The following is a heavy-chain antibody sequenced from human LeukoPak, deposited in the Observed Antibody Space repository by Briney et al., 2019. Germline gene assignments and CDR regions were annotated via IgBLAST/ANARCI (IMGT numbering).Heavy chain of an antibody. CDR1: GFTITTYA. D-gene: IGHD3-22*01. CDR3: TTELDIRPNHY. V-gene: IGHV3-23*01. CDR2: ISDRGDST. Sequence: PGGSLRLSCAASGFTITTYAMGWVRQAPGKGLEWVSVISDRGDSTHYADSVKGRFTISRDNSKNTLYLQMNSLKSEDAAVYYCTTELDIRPNHYWGQGTLVTVSS. J-gene: IGHJ4*02.